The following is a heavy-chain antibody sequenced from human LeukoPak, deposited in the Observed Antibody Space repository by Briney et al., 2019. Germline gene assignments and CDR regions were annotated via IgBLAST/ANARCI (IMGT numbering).Heavy chain of an antibody. CDR1: GFTFSSYG. J-gene: IGHJ4*02. D-gene: IGHD1-26*01. CDR3: AKGAERATVYFDY. Sequence: GRSLRLSCAASGFTFSSYGMHWVRQAPGKGLEWVAVIWYDGSNKYYADSVKGRFTISRDNSKNTLYLQMNSMRAEDTAVYYCAKGAERATVYFDYWGQGTLVTVSS. V-gene: IGHV3-33*06. CDR2: IWYDGSNK.